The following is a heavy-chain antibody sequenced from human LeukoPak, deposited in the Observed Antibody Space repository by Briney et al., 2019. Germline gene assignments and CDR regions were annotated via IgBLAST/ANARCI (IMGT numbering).Heavy chain of an antibody. Sequence: ASVKVSCKASGYTFTSYGISWVRQAPGQGLEWMGWISAYNGNTNYAQKLQGRVTMTTDTSTSTAYMELRSLRSDDTAVYYCARDEYCSGGSCYSDYYYGMDVWGQGTTVTVSS. D-gene: IGHD2-15*01. CDR1: GYTFTSYG. J-gene: IGHJ6*02. CDR3: ARDEYCSGGSCYSDYYYGMDV. CDR2: ISAYNGNT. V-gene: IGHV1-18*01.